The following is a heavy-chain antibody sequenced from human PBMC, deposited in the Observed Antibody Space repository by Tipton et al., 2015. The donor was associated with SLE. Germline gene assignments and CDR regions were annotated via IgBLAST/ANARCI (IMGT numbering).Heavy chain of an antibody. J-gene: IGHJ4*02. D-gene: IGHD4-17*01. CDR1: AGSISSYY. CDR2: SHYSGST. V-gene: IGHV4-59*08. Sequence: LRLSCSVSAGSISSYYWSWIRQAPGKGLEWIGYSHYSGSTSYNSSLKSRVIVSIDTSKNQVSLKLSSVTAADTAVYYCARHVLGTHGALDYWGQGTLVTVSS. CDR3: ARHVLGTHGALDY.